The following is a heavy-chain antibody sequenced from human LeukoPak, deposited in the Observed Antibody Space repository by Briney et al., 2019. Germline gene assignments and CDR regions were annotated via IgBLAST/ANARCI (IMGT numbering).Heavy chain of an antibody. V-gene: IGHV4-59*01. CDR2: IYYSGST. CDR1: GGSISTYY. D-gene: IGHD3-10*01. CDR3: ARGDLSGYYFDY. J-gene: IGHJ4*02. Sequence: SETLSLTCTISGGSISTYYWSWVRQTPGRGLEWIGYIYYSGSTNYNPSLKSRVTMSVDTSKNQFSLKLSSVTAADTAVYYCARGDLSGYYFDYWGQGTLVTVSS.